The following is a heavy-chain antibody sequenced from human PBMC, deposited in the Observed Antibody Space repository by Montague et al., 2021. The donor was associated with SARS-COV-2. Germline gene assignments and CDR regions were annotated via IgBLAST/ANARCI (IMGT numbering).Heavy chain of an antibody. D-gene: IGHD2-15*01. CDR3: ARLLPTHDFFDY. V-gene: IGHV3-53*04. Sequence: RLSWSASGFTVSSNYMSWVRQAPGEGLEWVSVIYSGGSTFYADSVKGRFTISRHNSKNTLYLQMNSLRAEDTAVYCCARLLPTHDFFDYWGQGTLVTVSS. CDR1: GFTVSSNY. J-gene: IGHJ4*02. CDR2: IYSGGST.